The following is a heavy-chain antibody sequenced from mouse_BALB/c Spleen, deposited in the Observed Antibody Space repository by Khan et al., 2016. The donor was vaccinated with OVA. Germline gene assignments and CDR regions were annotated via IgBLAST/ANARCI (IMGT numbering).Heavy chain of an antibody. CDR2: ISYSGST. J-gene: IGHJ4*01. V-gene: IGHV3-2*02. D-gene: IGHD4-1*01. Sequence: EVQLVESGSGLVKPSQSLSLTCTVTGYSITSDYAWNWIRQFPGNKLEWMGYISYSGSTTYNPSLKSRISITRDTSKDQFFLQLKSVTSEDTAKYYCASELERYNALAYWGQGTSVTVSS. CDR1: GYSITSDYA. CDR3: ASELERYNALAY.